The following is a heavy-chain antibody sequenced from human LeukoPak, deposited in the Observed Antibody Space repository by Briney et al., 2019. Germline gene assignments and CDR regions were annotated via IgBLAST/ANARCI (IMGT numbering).Heavy chain of an antibody. J-gene: IGHJ4*02. CDR1: GFTSSSFW. CDR2: IKEDGSEK. V-gene: IGHV3-7*01. CDR3: ARSLWPEDY. Sequence: PGGSLRLSCAVSGFTSSSFWISWVRQAPGKGLEWVANIKEDGSEKNYVDSVKGRFTISRDNAQNSLYLQMNSLRVDDTAVYYCARSLWPEDYWGQGTLVTVPS. D-gene: IGHD1-14*01.